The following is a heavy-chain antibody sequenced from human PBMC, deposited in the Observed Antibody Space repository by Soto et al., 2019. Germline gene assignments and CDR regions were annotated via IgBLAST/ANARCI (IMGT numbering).Heavy chain of an antibody. V-gene: IGHV3-64*01. CDR2: ISSNGGST. CDR1: GFTFSSDA. J-gene: IGHJ4*02. CDR3: ARGPGYYFDY. Sequence: PGGSLRLSCAASGFTFSSDAMHWVRQAPGKGLEYVSAISSNGGSTYYANSVKGRFTISRDNSKNTLYLQMGSLRAEDMAVYYCARGPGYYFDYWGQGTLVTVSS.